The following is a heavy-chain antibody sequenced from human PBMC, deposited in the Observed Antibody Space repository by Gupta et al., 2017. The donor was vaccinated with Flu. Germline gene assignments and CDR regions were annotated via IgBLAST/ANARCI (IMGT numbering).Heavy chain of an antibody. J-gene: IGHJ5*02. D-gene: IGHD6-13*01. CDR3: ARAYSSSWYFVGRGLKKGDTNWFDP. V-gene: IGHV4-34*01. CDR2: INHSGST. CDR1: GGSFSGYY. Sequence: QVQLQQWGAGLLKPSETLSLTCDVYGGSFSGYYWSWIRQPPGKGLEWIGEINHSGSTNYNPSLKSRVTISVDTSKNQFSLKLSSVTAADTAVYYCARAYSSSWYFVGRGLKKGDTNWFDPWGQGTLVTVSS.